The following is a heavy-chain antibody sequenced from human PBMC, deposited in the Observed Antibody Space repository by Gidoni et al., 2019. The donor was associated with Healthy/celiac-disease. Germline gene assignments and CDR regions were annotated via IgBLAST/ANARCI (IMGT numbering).Heavy chain of an antibody. V-gene: IGHV4-39*07. D-gene: IGHD3-22*01. CDR3: ARDGGLYYYDSSGYGAPELDYYYGMDV. CDR1: GGSISSSSYY. Sequence: QLQLQESGPGLVKPSETLSLTCTVSGGSISSSSYYWGWIRQPPGKGLEWIGSIYYSGSTYYNPSLKSRVTISVDTSKNQFSLKLSSVTAADTAVYYCARDGGLYYYDSSGYGAPELDYYYGMDVWGQGTTVTVSS. J-gene: IGHJ6*02. CDR2: IYYSGST.